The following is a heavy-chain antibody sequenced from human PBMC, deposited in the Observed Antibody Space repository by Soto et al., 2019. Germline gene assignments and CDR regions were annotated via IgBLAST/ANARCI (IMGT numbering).Heavy chain of an antibody. CDR2: ITPSGST. J-gene: IGHJ4*02. D-gene: IGHD1-26*01. Sequence: QVQLQQWGAGLLKPSETLSLTCGVYGGSLSGNYWSWIRQPPGEGLEWIGEITPSGSTNYSPSLNSPATISADTSKNQFSLKLSAVIHADTAVYYCAGGRAGGGATGGQGTLVTVSS. CDR3: AGGRAGGGAT. V-gene: IGHV4-34*01. CDR1: GGSLSGNY.